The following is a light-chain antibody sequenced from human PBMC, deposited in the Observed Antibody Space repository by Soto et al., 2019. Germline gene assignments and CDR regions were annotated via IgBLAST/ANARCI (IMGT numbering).Light chain of an antibody. V-gene: IGLV2-8*01. CDR2: EVI. CDR3: SSYARSQNLI. CDR1: SSDVGGYDY. Sequence: QSALTQPPSASGSPGQSVTISCTGTSSDVGGYDYVSWYQQHPGKAPKLIIYEVIKRPSGVPNRFSGSKSGNTASLTVSGLQAEDEAAYYCSSYARSQNLIFGGGTKLTLL. J-gene: IGLJ2*01.